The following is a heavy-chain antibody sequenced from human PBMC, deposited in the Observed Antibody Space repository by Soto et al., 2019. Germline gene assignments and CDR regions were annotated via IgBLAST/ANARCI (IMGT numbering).Heavy chain of an antibody. CDR1: SGSISSTNW. D-gene: IGHD2-15*01. CDR2: IYHSGTT. CDR3: ARDQRYCSRGSCYSALDY. V-gene: IGHV4-4*02. Sequence: SETLSLTCAVSSGSISSTNWWSWVRQPPGKGLEWIGEIYHSGTTNSNPSLKSRVTISVDKSKKQFSLKLTSVTAADTAVYYCARDQRYCSRGSCYSALDYWGQGTLVTVSS. J-gene: IGHJ4*02.